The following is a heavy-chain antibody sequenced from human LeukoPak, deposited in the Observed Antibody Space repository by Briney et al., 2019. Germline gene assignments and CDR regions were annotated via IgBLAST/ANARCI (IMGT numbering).Heavy chain of an antibody. V-gene: IGHV5-51*01. J-gene: IGHJ4*02. D-gene: IGHD2-2*01. CDR3: ARGKGSCSATSCPIFDY. CDR1: GYTFTNYW. Sequence: GESLKISCKGSGYTFTNYWIGWVRLMPGTGLEWMGVISPGDSETKYSPSFQGQVTISADKSITTTYLQWSSLEASDTAIYYCARGKGSCSATSCPIFDYWGQGTLVSVSS. CDR2: ISPGDSET.